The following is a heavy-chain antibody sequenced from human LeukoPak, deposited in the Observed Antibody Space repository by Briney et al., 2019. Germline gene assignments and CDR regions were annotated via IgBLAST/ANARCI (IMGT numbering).Heavy chain of an antibody. CDR3: AKDQGVPAPIRNSFYLDY. V-gene: IGHV3-7*01. D-gene: IGHD2-2*02. CDR2: IKKDGSEK. J-gene: IGHJ4*02. Sequence: GGSLRLSCVVSGFSFSDYLMSWVRQAPGKGLEWVANIKKDGSEKYYVDSVKGRFTISRDNAKNSLYLQMNSLRAEDTAVYYCAKDQGVPAPIRNSFYLDYWGQGTLVTVSS. CDR1: GFSFSDYL.